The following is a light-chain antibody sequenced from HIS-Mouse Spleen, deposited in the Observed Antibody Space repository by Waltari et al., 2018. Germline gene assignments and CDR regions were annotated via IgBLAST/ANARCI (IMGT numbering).Light chain of an antibody. V-gene: IGLV1-47*01. CDR3: AAWDDSLSGPV. CDR2: RNN. Sequence: QSVLTQPPSASGTPGQRVTIPCSGSRSNLGTHYVYWYQQLPGTAPKLLIHRNNQRPSGVPDRFSGSKSGTSASLAISGLRSEDEADYYCAAWDDSLSGPVFGGGTKLTVL. J-gene: IGLJ3*02. CDR1: RSNLGTHY.